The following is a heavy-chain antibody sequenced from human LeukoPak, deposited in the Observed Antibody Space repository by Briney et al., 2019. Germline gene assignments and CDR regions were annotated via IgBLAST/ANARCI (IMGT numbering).Heavy chain of an antibody. CDR1: GFTFSSYW. CDR3: AKDRHSSSWYSFFDY. CDR2: ISGSGGST. D-gene: IGHD6-13*01. V-gene: IGHV3-23*01. Sequence: PGGSLRLSCAASGFTFSSYWMHWVRQAPGKGLEWVSAISGSGGSTYYADSVKGRFTISRDNSKNTLYLQMNSLRAEDTAVYYCAKDRHSSSWYSFFDYWGQGTLVTVSS. J-gene: IGHJ4*02.